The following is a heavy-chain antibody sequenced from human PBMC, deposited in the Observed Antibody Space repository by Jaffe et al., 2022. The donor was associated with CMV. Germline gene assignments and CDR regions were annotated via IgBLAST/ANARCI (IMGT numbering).Heavy chain of an antibody. Sequence: EVQLVESGGGLVKPGRSLRLSCTASGFTFGDYAMSWFRQAPGKGLEWVGFIRSKAYGGTTEYAASVKGRFTISRDDSKSIAYLQMNSLKTEDTAVYYCTRDSDTVCGGDCYTDAFDIWGQGTMVTVSS. CDR1: GFTFGDYA. CDR3: TRDSDTVCGGDCYTDAFDI. V-gene: IGHV3-49*05. J-gene: IGHJ3*02. CDR2: IRSKAYGGTT. D-gene: IGHD2-21*02.